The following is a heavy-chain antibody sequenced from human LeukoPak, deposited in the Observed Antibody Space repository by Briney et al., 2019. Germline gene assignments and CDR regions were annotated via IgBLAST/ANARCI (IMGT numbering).Heavy chain of an antibody. CDR3: ARVRVDPGLNWFDP. J-gene: IGHJ5*02. Sequence: PSETLSLTCAVYGGSFSGYYWSWIRQPPGKGLEWIGEIYHSGSTNYNPSLKSRVTISVDKSKNQFSLKLSSVTAADTAVYYCARVRVDPGLNWFDPWGQGTLVTVSS. CDR1: GGSFSGYY. D-gene: IGHD2-15*01. V-gene: IGHV4-34*01. CDR2: IYHSGST.